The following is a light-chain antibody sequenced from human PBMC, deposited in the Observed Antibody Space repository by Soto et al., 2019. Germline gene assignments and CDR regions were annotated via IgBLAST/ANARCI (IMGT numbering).Light chain of an antibody. CDR2: DAS. V-gene: IGKV1-5*01. CDR1: QSISSW. CDR3: QQYNSYPALT. Sequence: DNQMPQSPSTLSASVGNRVTITCRASQSISSWLAWYQQKPGKAPKLLIYDASSLESGVPSRFSGSGSGTEFTLTISSLQPDDFATYYCQQYNSYPALTFGGGTKVEIK. J-gene: IGKJ4*01.